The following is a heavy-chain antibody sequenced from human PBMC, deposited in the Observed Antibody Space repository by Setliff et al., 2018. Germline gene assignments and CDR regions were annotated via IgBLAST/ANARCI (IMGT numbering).Heavy chain of an antibody. J-gene: IGHJ5*02. CDR1: GGSLSSYY. V-gene: IGHV4-4*07. D-gene: IGHD3-16*01. CDR3: ARDYQGGWFDP. Sequence: PSETLSLTCTVSGGSLSSYYWSWIRQPAGKGLEWVGRLHTSGSTNYNPSLKGRVTISVDTSRNQFSLNLTSVTAADTAVYYCARDYQGGWFDPWGPGTLVTVSS. CDR2: LHTSGST.